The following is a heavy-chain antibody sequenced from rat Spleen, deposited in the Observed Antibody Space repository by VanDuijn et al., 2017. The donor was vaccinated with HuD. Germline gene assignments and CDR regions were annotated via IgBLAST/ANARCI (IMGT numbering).Heavy chain of an antibody. CDR1: GFTFNNYW. V-gene: IGHV5-22*01. CDR3: ARHSSTYYVMDA. D-gene: IGHD1-2*01. J-gene: IGHJ4*01. CDR2: ITYEGSST. Sequence: EVQLVESGGGLVQPGRSLKLSCVASGFTFNNYWMAWIRQAPKKGLEWVASITYEGSSTYYGDSVKGRFTISRDNAKTTLYLQMNSLRSEDTATYYCARHSSTYYVMDAWGQGTSVTVSS.